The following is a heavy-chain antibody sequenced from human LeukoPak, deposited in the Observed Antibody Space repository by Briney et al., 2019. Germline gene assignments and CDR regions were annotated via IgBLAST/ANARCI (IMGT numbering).Heavy chain of an antibody. Sequence: GGSLRLSCAASGFTFSTYEMNWVRQAPGKGLEGVSYISSSGNTIYYADSVKGRFTISRDNAKKSLYLQMNRLRAEDTAVYYCARVGSSWYGWFDPWGQGTLVTVSS. J-gene: IGHJ5*02. D-gene: IGHD6-13*01. CDR1: GFTFSTYE. CDR2: ISSSGNTI. CDR3: ARVGSSWYGWFDP. V-gene: IGHV3-48*03.